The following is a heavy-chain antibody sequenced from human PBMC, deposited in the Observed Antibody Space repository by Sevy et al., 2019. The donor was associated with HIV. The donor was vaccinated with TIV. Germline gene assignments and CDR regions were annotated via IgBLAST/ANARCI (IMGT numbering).Heavy chain of an antibody. Sequence: GGSLRLSCTASGFTFSDYAMSWVRRAPGKGLEWVGCIKTKTYGGTTEYAASVKGRFIISRDDSKNIAYLQMNSLKTEDTAVYYCTRDLYGSGWFYFDYWGQGTLVTVSS. CDR3: TRDLYGSGWFYFDY. J-gene: IGHJ4*02. CDR2: IKTKTYGGTT. D-gene: IGHD6-19*01. CDR1: GFTFSDYA. V-gene: IGHV3-49*04.